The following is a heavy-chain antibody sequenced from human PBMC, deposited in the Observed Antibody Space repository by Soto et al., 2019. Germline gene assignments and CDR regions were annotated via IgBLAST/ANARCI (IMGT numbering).Heavy chain of an antibody. V-gene: IGHV1-69*06. CDR2: IVPVFGTS. CDR3: ARASTECSSTSCSPPHFYYRMDV. J-gene: IGHJ6*02. D-gene: IGHD2-2*01. Sequence: QVQLVQSGAEVKKPGSSVKVSCKASGGTFSNYAFSWVRQAPGQGLEWMGGIVPVFGTSNFGHRFQGRVTCTADKATNTAYMELSSLRSEDTAVYYCARASTECSSTSCSPPHFYYRMDVWGQGTAVTVS. CDR1: GGTFSNYA.